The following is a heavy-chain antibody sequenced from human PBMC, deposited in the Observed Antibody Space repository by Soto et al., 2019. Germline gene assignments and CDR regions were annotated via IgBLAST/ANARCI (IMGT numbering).Heavy chain of an antibody. D-gene: IGHD3-10*01. CDR1: GFDFSNTW. Sequence: SGGSLSLSCATSGFDFSNTWIHWVRQVPGQGLVWVSRINSDGSSIIYADSVKGRFTISRDNSKNTLYLQMNSLRAEDTAVYYCAKDQSAGFDYWGQGTLVTVSS. CDR3: AKDQSAGFDY. J-gene: IGHJ4*02. V-gene: IGHV3-74*01. CDR2: INSDGSSI.